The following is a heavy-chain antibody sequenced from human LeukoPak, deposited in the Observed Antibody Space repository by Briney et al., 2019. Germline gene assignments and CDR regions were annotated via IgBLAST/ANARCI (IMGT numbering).Heavy chain of an antibody. J-gene: IGHJ5*02. CDR2: INHRGST. Sequence: PSETLSLTCAVYGGSFSGYYWSWIRQPPGKGLEWIGEINHRGSTNYNPSLKSRVTVSLDTSKNQFSLKPSSVTAADTAVYYCAREFDPWGQGTLVTVSS. V-gene: IGHV4-34*01. CDR1: GGSFSGYY. CDR3: AREFDP.